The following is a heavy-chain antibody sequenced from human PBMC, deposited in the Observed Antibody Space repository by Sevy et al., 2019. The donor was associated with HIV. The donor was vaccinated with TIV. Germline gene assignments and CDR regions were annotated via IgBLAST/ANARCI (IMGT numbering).Heavy chain of an antibody. V-gene: IGHV3-48*01. CDR2: ISSSSSTI. J-gene: IGHJ5*02. D-gene: IGHD3-22*01. CDR1: GFTFSSYS. CDR3: ARSTYYYDSSGYPNWFDP. Sequence: GSLRLSCAASGFTFSSYSMNWVRQAPGKGLEWVSYISSSSSTIYYADSVKGRFTISRDNAKNSLYLQMNSLRAEDTAVYYCARSTYYYDSSGYPNWFDPWGQGTLVTVSS.